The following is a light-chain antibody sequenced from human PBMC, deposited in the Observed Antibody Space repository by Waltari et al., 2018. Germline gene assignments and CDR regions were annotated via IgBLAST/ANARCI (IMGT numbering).Light chain of an antibody. CDR2: DTS. V-gene: IGKV3-15*01. J-gene: IGKJ2*01. CDR1: QSISTN. CDR3: QQYNNWPPLYT. Sequence: EIVMTQSPATLSMSPGERATLSCRASQSISTNLAWYQQTPGQAPRLLIYDTSTRATGIPVKFSGSVSGTECTLTISDLQPEDFAVYYCQQYNNWPPLYTFGQGTKLDIK.